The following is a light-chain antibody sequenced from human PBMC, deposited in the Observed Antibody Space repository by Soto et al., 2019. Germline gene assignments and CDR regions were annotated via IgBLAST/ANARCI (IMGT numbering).Light chain of an antibody. CDR3: QQYNSYSGT. Sequence: DIQMTQSPCTLSASVGSRVTLTCRASQSISSWLAWYQQKPGKAPKLLIYDASSLESGVPSRFSGSGSGTEFTLTISSLQPDDFATYYCQQYNSYSGTFGQGTKVDIK. CDR1: QSISSW. V-gene: IGKV1-5*01. J-gene: IGKJ1*01. CDR2: DAS.